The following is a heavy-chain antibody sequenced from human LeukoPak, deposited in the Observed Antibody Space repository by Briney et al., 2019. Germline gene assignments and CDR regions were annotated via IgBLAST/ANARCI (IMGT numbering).Heavy chain of an antibody. Sequence: ASVKVSCKASGFIFTKYGISWVRQAPGQGLEWMGWISPYTGNTNYVQKFQGRVTMTTDASTKTAYMELRSLRSDDTAVYYCARGPSRSYWYFDLWGRGTLVTVSS. CDR3: ARGPSRSYWYFDL. CDR1: GFIFTKYG. CDR2: ISPYTGNT. V-gene: IGHV1-18*01. D-gene: IGHD1-14*01. J-gene: IGHJ2*01.